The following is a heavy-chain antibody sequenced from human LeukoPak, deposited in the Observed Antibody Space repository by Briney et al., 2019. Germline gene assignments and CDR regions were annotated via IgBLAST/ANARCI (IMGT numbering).Heavy chain of an antibody. CDR1: RFTFSNYW. CDR3: ARGGTAMAEYYFDY. J-gene: IGHJ4*02. CDR2: IYNDGSST. D-gene: IGHD5-18*01. V-gene: IGHV3-74*01. Sequence: GGSLRLSCAASRFTFSNYWMHWVRQAPGKGLVWVSRIYNDGSSTSYADSVKGRFTISRDNAKNSLYLQMNSLRAEDTAVYYCARGGTAMAEYYFDYWGQGTLVTVSS.